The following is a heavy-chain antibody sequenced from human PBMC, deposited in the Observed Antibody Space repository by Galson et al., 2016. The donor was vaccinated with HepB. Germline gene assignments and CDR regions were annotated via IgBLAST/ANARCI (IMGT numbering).Heavy chain of an antibody. CDR1: GFSFSDYA. V-gene: IGHV3-23*01. J-gene: IGHJ6*02. CDR3: ARNFAPGQETYDT. D-gene: IGHD3-16*01. Sequence: SLRLSCAASGFSFSDYALTWVRQAPGKGLEWVSRISGSGAHIYYRNSVKGRFATSSDNSKNTVYLQMNSLTAEDMATYYCARNFAPGQETYDTRGQGTTVTVSS. CDR2: ISGSGAHI.